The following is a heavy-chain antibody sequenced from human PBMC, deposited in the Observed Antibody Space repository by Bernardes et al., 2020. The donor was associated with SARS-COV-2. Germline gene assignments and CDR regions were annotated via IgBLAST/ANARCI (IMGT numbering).Heavy chain of an antibody. CDR3: ANPSRSGSYDY. J-gene: IGHJ4*02. D-gene: IGHD3-10*01. V-gene: IGHV3-53*01. Sequence: GGSLRLSCAASGFTVSSNYMSWVRQAPGKGLEWVSVIYSGGSTYYADSVKGRFTISRDNSKNTLYLQMNSLRAEDTAVYYCANPSRSGSYDYWGQGTLVTVSS. CDR1: GFTVSSNY. CDR2: IYSGGST.